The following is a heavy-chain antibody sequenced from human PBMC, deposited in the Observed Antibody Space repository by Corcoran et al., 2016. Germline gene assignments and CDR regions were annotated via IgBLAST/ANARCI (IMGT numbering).Heavy chain of an antibody. CDR3: AREQQLYYYGMDV. J-gene: IGHJ6*02. V-gene: IGHV1-46*01. Sequence: QVQLVQSGAEVKKPGASVKVSCKASGYTFTSYYMHWVRQAPGQGLEWMGIINPSGGSTSYAQKFQGRVTMTRETSTSTGYMELSRLSAEDPAVYYCAREQQLYYYGMDVWGQGTTVTVSS. CDR2: INPSGGST. CDR1: GYTFTSYY. D-gene: IGHD6-13*01.